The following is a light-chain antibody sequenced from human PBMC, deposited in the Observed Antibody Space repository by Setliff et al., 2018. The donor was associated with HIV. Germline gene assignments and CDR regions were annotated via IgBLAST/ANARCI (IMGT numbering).Light chain of an antibody. V-gene: IGLV2-8*01. J-gene: IGLJ1*01. Sequence: QSVLTQPPSASGSPGQAVTISCTGTSSDVGSYNYVSWYQQHPGKAPQLMIFEVSKRPSGIPDRFSGSKSGNTASLTVSGLQAEDEADYYCSSYAITNTLPFGTGTKVTVL. CDR1: SSDVGSYNY. CDR2: EVS. CDR3: SSYAITNTLP.